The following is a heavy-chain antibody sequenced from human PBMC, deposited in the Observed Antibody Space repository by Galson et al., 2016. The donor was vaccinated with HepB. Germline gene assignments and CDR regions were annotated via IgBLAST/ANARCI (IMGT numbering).Heavy chain of an antibody. CDR2: INPRGDIA. V-gene: IGHV1-46*02. CDR1: GEDFNTHF. Sequence: FRASGEDFNTHFIQWVRQAPGQGFEWLGIINPRGDIATCAEKFQDRVMMTRDTSKNQFSLKLKSVTAADTAVYYCVRGGYWTFDYWGQGILVTVSA. D-gene: IGHD2-21*01. J-gene: IGHJ4*02. CDR3: VRGGYWTFDY.